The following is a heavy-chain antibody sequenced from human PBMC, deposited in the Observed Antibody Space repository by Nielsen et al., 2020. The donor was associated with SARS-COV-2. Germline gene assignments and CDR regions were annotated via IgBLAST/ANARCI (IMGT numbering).Heavy chain of an antibody. CDR3: ARASDDARNPNWFDP. CDR1: GGSISSGGFY. CDR2: IYYSGST. J-gene: IGHJ5*02. V-gene: IGHV4-31*03. D-gene: IGHD2-2*01. Sequence: SETLSLTCTVSGGSISSGGFYWSWIRQHPGKGLEWIGYIYYSGSTYYNPSLKSRLTMSVDTSKNQFSLKLSSVTAADTAVYYCARASDDARNPNWFDPWGQGTQVTVSS.